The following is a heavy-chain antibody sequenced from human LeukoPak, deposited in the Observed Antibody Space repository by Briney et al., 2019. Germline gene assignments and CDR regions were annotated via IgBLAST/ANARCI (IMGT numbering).Heavy chain of an antibody. Sequence: GGSLRLSCAASGFTFSSYGMHWVRQAPGKGLEWVAVIWYDGSNKYYADSVKGRFTISRDNSKNTLYLQMNSLRAEDTAVYYCARDTYSSSSGPAYNWFDPWGQGTLVTVSS. CDR1: GFTFSSYG. CDR2: IWYDGSNK. D-gene: IGHD6-6*01. V-gene: IGHV3-33*01. CDR3: ARDTYSSSSGPAYNWFDP. J-gene: IGHJ5*02.